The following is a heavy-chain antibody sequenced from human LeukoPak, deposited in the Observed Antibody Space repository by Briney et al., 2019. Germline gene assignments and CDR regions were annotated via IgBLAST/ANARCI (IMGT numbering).Heavy chain of an antibody. Sequence: GGSLRLSCAASGFTVSSNYMSWVRQAPGKGLEWVSAISGSGGSTHYADSVKGRFTISRDNSKNTLYLQMNSLRAEDTAVYYCAKLLWFGELIRYPIWGQGTMVTVSS. D-gene: IGHD3-10*01. CDR1: GFTVSSNY. V-gene: IGHV3-23*01. CDR3: AKLLWFGELIRYPI. CDR2: ISGSGGST. J-gene: IGHJ3*02.